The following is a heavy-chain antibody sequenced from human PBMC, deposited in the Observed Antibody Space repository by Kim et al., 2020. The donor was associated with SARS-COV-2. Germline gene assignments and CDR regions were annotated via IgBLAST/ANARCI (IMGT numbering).Heavy chain of an antibody. CDR3: ARGGWYEFDP. J-gene: IGHJ5*02. Sequence: STSYAEKFQGRVTMTRDTSTSTVYMELSSLRSEDTAVYYCARGGWYEFDPWGQGTLVTVSS. V-gene: IGHV1-46*01. CDR2: ST. D-gene: IGHD6-19*01.